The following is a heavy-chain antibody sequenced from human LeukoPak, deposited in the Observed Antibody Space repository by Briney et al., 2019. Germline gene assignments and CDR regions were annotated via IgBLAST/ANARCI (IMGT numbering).Heavy chain of an antibody. Sequence: PGESLKISCKGSGYSFTTYWIGWVRQMPGKGLEWMGIIYPGDSDTRYSPSFQGQVTISADKSISTAYLQWSSLKASDTAMYYCARHQLGVDYYYYGMDVWGQGTTVTVSS. CDR3: ARHQLGVDYYYYGMDV. CDR2: IYPGDSDT. CDR1: GYSFTTYW. J-gene: IGHJ6*02. D-gene: IGHD5-24*01. V-gene: IGHV5-51*01.